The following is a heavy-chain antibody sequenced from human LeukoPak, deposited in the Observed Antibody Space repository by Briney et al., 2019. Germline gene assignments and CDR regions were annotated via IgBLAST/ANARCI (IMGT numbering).Heavy chain of an antibody. D-gene: IGHD4-17*01. J-gene: IGHJ6*02. V-gene: IGHV4-39*07. CDR2: INHSGST. CDR3: ARGPGYGDYVGYYGMDV. CDR1: GGSISSSSYY. Sequence: SETLSLTCTVSGGSISSSSYYWGWIRQPPGKGLEWIGEINHSGSTNYNPSLKSRVTISVDTSKNQFSLKLSSVTAADTAVYYCARGPGYGDYVGYYGMDVWGQGTTVTVSS.